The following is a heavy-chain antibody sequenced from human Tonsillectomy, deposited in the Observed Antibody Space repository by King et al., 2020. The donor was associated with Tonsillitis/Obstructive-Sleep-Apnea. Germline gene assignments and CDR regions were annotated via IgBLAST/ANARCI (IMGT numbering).Heavy chain of an antibody. Sequence: VQLQQWGAGLLKPSETLSLSCAVYGGPFNGYYWTWIRQPPGKGLEWIGEVNHSGNTNYNPSLKSRLTIFVDTSKNQFSLTLSSVTAADTAVYYCARGYPAYYFDSWGQGTLVTVSS. J-gene: IGHJ4*02. CDR2: VNHSGNT. CDR1: GGPFNGYY. D-gene: IGHD2-2*02. CDR3: ARGYPAYYFDS. V-gene: IGHV4-34*01.